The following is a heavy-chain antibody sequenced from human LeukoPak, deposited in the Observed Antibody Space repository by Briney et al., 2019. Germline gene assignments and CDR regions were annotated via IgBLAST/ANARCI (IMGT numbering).Heavy chain of an antibody. V-gene: IGHV1-18*01. J-gene: IGHJ4*02. CDR2: ISAYNGNT. Sequence: ASVKVSCKASGYTFTSYGISWVRQAPGQGLEWMGWISAYNGNTNYAQKLQGRVTMTTDTSTSTAYMERRSLRSDDTAVYYCARGDLARIVGATTHFDYWGQGTLVTVSS. CDR3: ARGDLARIVGATTHFDY. CDR1: GYTFTSYG. D-gene: IGHD1-26*01.